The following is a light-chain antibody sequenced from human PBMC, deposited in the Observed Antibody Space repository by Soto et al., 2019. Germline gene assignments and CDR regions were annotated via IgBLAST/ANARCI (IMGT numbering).Light chain of an antibody. V-gene: IGKV3-15*01. Sequence: EMVMTQSPATLSVSPGDTATLSCRASQSVSVNFAWYQQRPGQPPRLLIYGASTRATGIPARFSGSGSGTEFTLTISSLQSEDFAIYYCQQYNNWPRTFGRGTKV. CDR2: GAS. J-gene: IGKJ1*01. CDR1: QSVSVN. CDR3: QQYNNWPRT.